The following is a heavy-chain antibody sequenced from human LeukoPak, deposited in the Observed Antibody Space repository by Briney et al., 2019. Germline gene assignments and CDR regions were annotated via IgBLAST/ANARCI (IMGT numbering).Heavy chain of an antibody. Sequence: GGPLRLSCAGSGFTFGGYGMHWFRQTPGKGLEWVAVIAYDGSRAFYADSVKGRITISRDNSKNTMSVQMDDLRAEDTAVYYCTRYNNDHFDYWGQGTLVTVSS. D-gene: IGHD1-14*01. CDR2: IAYDGSRA. CDR1: GFTFGGYG. J-gene: IGHJ4*02. V-gene: IGHV3-33*01. CDR3: TRYNNDHFDY.